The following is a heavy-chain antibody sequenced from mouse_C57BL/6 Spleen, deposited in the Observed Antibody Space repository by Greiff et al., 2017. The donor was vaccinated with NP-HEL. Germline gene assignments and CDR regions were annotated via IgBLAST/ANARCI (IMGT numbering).Heavy chain of an antibody. CDR1: GYTITSYG. CDR3: ARKESGNYRSYFDD. D-gene: IGHD2-10*02. V-gene: IGHV1-58*01. CDR2: IYIGNGYT. J-gene: IGHJ2*01. Sequence: EVQLQQSGAELVRPGSSVKMSCKTSGYTITSYGMNWVKQRPGQGLEWIGYIYIGNGYTEYNEKFKGKATLTSDTSSSTAYMQLSSLTSEDSAIYVCARKESGNYRSYFDDWGQGTTLTVSS.